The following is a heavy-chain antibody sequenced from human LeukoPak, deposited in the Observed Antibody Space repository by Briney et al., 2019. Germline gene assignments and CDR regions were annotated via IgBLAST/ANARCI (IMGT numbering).Heavy chain of an antibody. CDR1: GGSISSYY. CDR3: ASGDCSGGSCYLGY. Sequence: SETLSLTCTVSGGSISSYYWSWIRQTPGNGLEWIGYIYYSGSTNYNPSLKSRVTISVDTSKNQFSLKLSSVTAADTAVYYCASGDCSGGSCYLGYWGQGTLVTVSS. D-gene: IGHD2-15*01. CDR2: IYYSGST. J-gene: IGHJ4*02. V-gene: IGHV4-59*08.